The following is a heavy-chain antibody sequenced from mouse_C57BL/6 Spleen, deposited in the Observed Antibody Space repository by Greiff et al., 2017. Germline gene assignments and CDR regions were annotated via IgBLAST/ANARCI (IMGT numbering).Heavy chain of an antibody. Sequence: EVNVVESGGDLVKPGGSLKLSCAASGFTFSSYGMSWVRQTPDKRLEWVATISSGGSYTYYPDSVKGRFTISRDNAKNTLYLQMSSLKSEDTAMDYCARHGEGYFDVWGTGTTVTVSS. J-gene: IGHJ1*03. V-gene: IGHV5-6*01. CDR3: ARHGEGYFDV. CDR2: ISSGGSYT. CDR1: GFTFSSYG.